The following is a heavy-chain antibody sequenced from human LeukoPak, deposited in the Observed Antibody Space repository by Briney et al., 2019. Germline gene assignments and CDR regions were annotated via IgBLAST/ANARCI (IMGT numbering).Heavy chain of an antibody. J-gene: IGHJ5*02. V-gene: IGHV4-39*07. CDR1: GGSISSSSYY. CDR3: ARGVAGHSRDWFDP. CDR2: IYYSGST. Sequence: PSETLSLTCTVSGGSISSSSYYWGWIRQPPGKGLEWIGSIYYSGSTYYNPSLKSRVTISVDTSKNQFSLKLSSVTAADTAVYYCARGVAGHSRDWFDPWGQGTLVTVSS. D-gene: IGHD6-19*01.